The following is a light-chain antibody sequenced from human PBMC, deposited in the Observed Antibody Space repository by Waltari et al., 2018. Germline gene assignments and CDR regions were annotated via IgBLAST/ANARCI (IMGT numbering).Light chain of an antibody. V-gene: IGLV2-8*01. CDR1: RNDVGGSNY. Sequence: QSALTQPPPAPGSPGQSVTISCTGTRNDVGGSNYVSWYQQHPGKAPKLMIYEVSTRPSGVPDRFSGSKSGNTASLTVSWLQAEDEADYYCSSYAGSNNWVFGGGTKLPVL. J-gene: IGLJ3*02. CDR2: EVS. CDR3: SSYAGSNNWV.